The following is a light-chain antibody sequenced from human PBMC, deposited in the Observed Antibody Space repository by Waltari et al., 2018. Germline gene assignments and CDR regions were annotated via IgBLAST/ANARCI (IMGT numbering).Light chain of an antibody. Sequence: QPASVSGSPGQSITISCTGTSSDVGFYDFVSWFQQHPGKAPKVMIYKVNNRPSGVSNRFSGSKSANTASLTISGLQAEDEADYYCSSYTRRSYWVFGGGTQLTVL. V-gene: IGLV2-14*01. CDR3: SSYTRRSYWV. CDR2: KVN. J-gene: IGLJ3*02. CDR1: SSDVGFYDF.